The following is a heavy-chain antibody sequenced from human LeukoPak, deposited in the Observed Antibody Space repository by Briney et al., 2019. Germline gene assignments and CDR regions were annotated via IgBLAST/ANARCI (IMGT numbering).Heavy chain of an antibody. CDR1: GFTFSSYS. CDR2: ISSSSSTI. D-gene: IGHD3-10*01. CDR3: ARDTDYYGSGIHFDY. Sequence: PGGSLRLSCAASGFTFSSYSMNWVRQAPGKGLEWVSYISSSSSTIYYADSVKGRFTISRDNAKNSLYLQTNSLRDEDTAVYYCARDTDYYGSGIHFDYWGQGTLVTVSS. V-gene: IGHV3-48*02. J-gene: IGHJ4*02.